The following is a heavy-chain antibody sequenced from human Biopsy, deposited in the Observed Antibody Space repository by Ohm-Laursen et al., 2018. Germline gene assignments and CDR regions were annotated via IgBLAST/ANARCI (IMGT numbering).Heavy chain of an antibody. CDR1: GFSFSDYH. V-gene: IGHV3-11*01. CDR3: ARDTRWSPYHMDV. Sequence: SLRLSCAASGFSFSDYHMRWIRQAPGRGLEWVSYISGGGTIYYGDSMKGRVTISRDNAKNLLYLQMNSLRADDTAVYYCARDTRWSPYHMDVWGQGTTVTVSS. J-gene: IGHJ6*02. CDR2: ISGGGTI. D-gene: IGHD4-23*01.